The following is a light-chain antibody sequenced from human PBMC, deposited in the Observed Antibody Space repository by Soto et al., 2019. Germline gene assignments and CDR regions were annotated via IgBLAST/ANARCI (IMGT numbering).Light chain of an antibody. Sequence: EIVLTQSPGTLSLSPGERATLSCRASQSVYTNYLAWYQQKPGQAPRLLIYGASRRATGIPDRFSGSGSGTDFPLTISRLEPEDFAVYDCQHYGSSPPVYTFGQGTKLEIK. V-gene: IGKV3-20*01. J-gene: IGKJ2*01. CDR2: GAS. CDR3: QHYGSSPPVYT. CDR1: QSVYTNY.